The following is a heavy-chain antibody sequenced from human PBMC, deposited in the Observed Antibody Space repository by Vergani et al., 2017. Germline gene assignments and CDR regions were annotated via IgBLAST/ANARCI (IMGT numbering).Heavy chain of an antibody. CDR1: GFTFDDYA. CDR2: ISWDGGST. D-gene: IGHD6-13*01. Sequence: EVQLVESGGVVVQPGGSLRLSCAASGFTFDDYAMHWVRQAPGKGLEWVSLISWDGGSTYYADSVKGRFTISRDNSKNSLYLQMNSLRAEDTALYYCAKEGYYSSSWYANYYGMDVWGQGTTVTVSS. J-gene: IGHJ6*02. CDR3: AKEGYYSSSWYANYYGMDV. V-gene: IGHV3-43D*03.